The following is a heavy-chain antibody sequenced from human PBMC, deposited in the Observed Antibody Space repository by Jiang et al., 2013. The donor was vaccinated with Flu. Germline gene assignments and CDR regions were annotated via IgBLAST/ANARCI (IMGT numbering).Heavy chain of an antibody. CDR3: ARGLLRNGDYYFDY. CDR2: IYYSGST. CDR1: GGSISSYY. Sequence: LLKPSETLSLTCTVSGGSISSYYWSWIRQPPGKGLEWIGYIYYSGSTNYNPSLKSRVTISVDTSKNQFSLKLSSVTAMDTAVYYCARGLLRNGDYYFDYWGQGTLVTVSS. V-gene: IGHV4-59*01. D-gene: IGHD4-17*01. J-gene: IGHJ4*02.